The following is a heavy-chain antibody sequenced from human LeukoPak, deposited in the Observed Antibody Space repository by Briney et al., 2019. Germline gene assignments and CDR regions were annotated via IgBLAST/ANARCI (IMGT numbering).Heavy chain of an antibody. CDR2: ISGSGGST. CDR3: AKGSSTVSGTEFDY. J-gene: IGHJ4*02. V-gene: IGHV3-23*01. Sequence: AGGSLRLSCAASGFTFSSYAMSWVRQAPGKGLEWVSAISGSGGSTYYADSVKARFTISRDNSKNTLYLQMNSLRAEDTAVYYCAKGSSTVSGTEFDYWGQGTLVTVSS. CDR1: GFTFSSYA. D-gene: IGHD4-11*01.